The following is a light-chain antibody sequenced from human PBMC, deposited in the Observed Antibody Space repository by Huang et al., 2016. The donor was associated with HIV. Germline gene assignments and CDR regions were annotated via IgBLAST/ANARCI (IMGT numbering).Light chain of an antibody. CDR3: QQRSNWPPWT. CDR1: PSVSSY. V-gene: IGKV3-11*01. J-gene: IGKJ1*01. CDR2: DAS. Sequence: EIVLTQSPATLSLSPGERATLSCRASPSVSSYLAWYHKKPGQAPRLLIYDASNRATGIPARFSGSGSGTDFTLTISSLEPEDFAVYYCQQRSNWPPWTFGQGTKVEIK.